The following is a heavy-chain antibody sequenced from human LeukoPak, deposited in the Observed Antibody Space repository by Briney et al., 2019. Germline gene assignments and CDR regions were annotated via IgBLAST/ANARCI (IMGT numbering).Heavy chain of an antibody. CDR3: ARDFSDVGTVAPA. D-gene: IGHD5-12*01. CDR1: GFTFRLFA. CDR2: TTFDGRNN. Sequence: GGSLRLSCAASGFTFRLFAMHWVRQSPGKGLEWVAVTTFDGRNNYYAESVKGRFTISRDNSKKTLYLQMESLRAEDTAVYYCARDFSDVGTVAPAWGQGTLVIVSS. J-gene: IGHJ1*01. V-gene: IGHV3-30*04.